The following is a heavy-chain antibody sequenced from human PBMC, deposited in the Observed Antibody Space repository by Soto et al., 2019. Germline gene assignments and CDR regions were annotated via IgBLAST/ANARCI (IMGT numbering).Heavy chain of an antibody. J-gene: IGHJ1*01. CDR1: GFTFSDYG. Sequence: GSLRLSSAASGFTFSDYGMIWGRQAPEKGLEWVAGIGGSRGDTYYADSVKGHFIISRDNSKNTLYLQMNSLRVEDTAIYYCAKDLYVRGWLPEYFPPSGPGTL. CDR2: IGGSRGDT. V-gene: IGHV3-23*01. CDR3: AKDLYVRGWLPEYFPP. D-gene: IGHD6-19*01.